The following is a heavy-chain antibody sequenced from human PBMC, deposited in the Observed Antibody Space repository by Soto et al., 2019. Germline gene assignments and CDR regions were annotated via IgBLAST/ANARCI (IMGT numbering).Heavy chain of an antibody. CDR1: GGSISSGGYY. CDR3: ARWRMYSSGWYATGAFDI. Sequence: SETLSLTCTVSGGSISSGGYYWSWIRQHPGKGLEWIGYIYYSGSTYYNPSLKSRVTISVDTSKNQFSLKLSSVTAADTAVYYCARWRMYSSGWYATGAFDIWGQGTMVTVS. J-gene: IGHJ3*02. D-gene: IGHD6-19*01. V-gene: IGHV4-31*03. CDR2: IYYSGST.